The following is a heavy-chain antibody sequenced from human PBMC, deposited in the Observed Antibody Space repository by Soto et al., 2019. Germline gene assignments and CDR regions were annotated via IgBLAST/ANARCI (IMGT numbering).Heavy chain of an antibody. D-gene: IGHD6-19*01. J-gene: IGHJ5*02. CDR2: INAGNGNT. V-gene: IGHV1-3*01. CDR3: ARGVAGPLLSFDP. Sequence: QVQLVQSGAEVKKPGASVKVCCKASGYTFTSYAMHWVRQAPGQRLEWMGWINAGNGNTKYSQKLQGRVTITRDKSASTVYMEPSTLIFQDTAVSSCARGVAGPLLSFDPCGHVTLVTVYS. CDR1: GYTFTSYA.